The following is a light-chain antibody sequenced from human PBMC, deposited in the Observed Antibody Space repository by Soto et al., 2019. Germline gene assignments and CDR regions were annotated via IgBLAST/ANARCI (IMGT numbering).Light chain of an antibody. CDR3: QQYGSSLFT. Sequence: TVLTQSPATLSLSPGETATLPCRASQSVSSYLAWYQQKPGQAPRVLIYGTSIRALGVPERFSGGGSGTDFTLTITRLEPEDFAVYYCQQYGSSLFTFGPGTKVDFK. V-gene: IGKV3-20*01. CDR2: GTS. J-gene: IGKJ3*01. CDR1: QSVSSY.